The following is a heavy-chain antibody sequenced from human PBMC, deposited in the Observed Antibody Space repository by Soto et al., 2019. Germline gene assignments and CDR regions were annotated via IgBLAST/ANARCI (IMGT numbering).Heavy chain of an antibody. CDR3: AREPMVRAAHGFDI. V-gene: IGHV1-2*02. D-gene: IGHD3-10*01. J-gene: IGHJ3*02. CDR1: GYTFTGHY. Sequence: ASVKVSCKASGYTFTGHYMHWVRQAPGQGPEWMGWINPNSVGTNYAQKFQGRVTMTRDTSISTAYMELSRLRSDDTAVYYCAREPMVRAAHGFDIWGQGTMVTVS. CDR2: INPNSVGT.